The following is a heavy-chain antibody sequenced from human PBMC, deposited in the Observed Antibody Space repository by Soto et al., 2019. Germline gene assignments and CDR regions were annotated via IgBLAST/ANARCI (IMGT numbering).Heavy chain of an antibody. CDR1: GGSFSTYY. V-gene: IGHV4-34*01. J-gene: IGHJ3*02. CDR2: INHSGNN. Sequence: QLQQWGAGLLKPSETLSLTCVVSGGSFSTYYYNWIRQSPGKGLEWIGEINHSGNNNYSPSLRSRVTMSLDTSKNQFSLKLTSVAAADTAVYYCARGGSNDWQVALDIWGQGTMVTFSS. D-gene: IGHD3-9*01. CDR3: ARGGSNDWQVALDI.